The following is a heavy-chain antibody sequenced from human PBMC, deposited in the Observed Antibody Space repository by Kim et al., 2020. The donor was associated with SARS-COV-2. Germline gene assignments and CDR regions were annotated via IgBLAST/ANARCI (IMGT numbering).Heavy chain of an antibody. D-gene: IGHD1-26*01. CDR1: GFTFGTYW. Sequence: GGSLRLSCAASGFTFGTYWMHWVRQAPGKGLEWVGGISCNSDTTGYADSVKGRFTISRDNAKNSLYLQVNSLRLEDTALYYCAKRDSGSSRYFDYWGQGTLVNVSS. V-gene: IGHV3-9*01. CDR2: ISCNSDTT. CDR3: AKRDSGSSRYFDY. J-gene: IGHJ4*02.